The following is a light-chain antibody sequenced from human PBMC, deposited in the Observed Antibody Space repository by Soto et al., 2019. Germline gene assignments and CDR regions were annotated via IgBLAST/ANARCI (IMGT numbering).Light chain of an antibody. CDR2: CAS. CDR1: QSISSSF. J-gene: IGKJ1*01. CDR3: QQYDTSPWT. Sequence: VVLTQSPVTLSLSPCERATLSCSSSQSISSSFLAWYQQKPGQAPRLLIYCASSRATGIPDRFSGSGSGTDFTLTISRLEPEDFAVYHCQQYDTSPWTFGQGTKVDI. V-gene: IGKV3-20*01.